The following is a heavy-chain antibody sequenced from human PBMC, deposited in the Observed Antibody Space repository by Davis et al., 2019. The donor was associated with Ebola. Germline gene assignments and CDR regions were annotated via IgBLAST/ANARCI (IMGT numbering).Heavy chain of an antibody. CDR3: ARLQYCTSTRCRSRDCCPFDF. CDR2: IKSDGSSA. D-gene: IGHD2-2*01. CDR1: GFTFSADW. Sequence: GESLKISCVASGFTFSADWLHWVRQVPGKGLMYISRIKSDGSSADYAASVKGRFTVSRDNAKNSLYLQMNSLRAEDTAVYYCARLQYCTSTRCRSRDCCPFDFWGQGTLVTVSS. J-gene: IGHJ4*02. V-gene: IGHV3-74*01.